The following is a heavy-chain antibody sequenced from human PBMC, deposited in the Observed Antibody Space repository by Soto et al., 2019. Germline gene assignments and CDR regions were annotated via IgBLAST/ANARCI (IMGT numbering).Heavy chain of an antibody. CDR1: GFTFSSYG. CDR2: ISFDGRNQ. J-gene: IGHJ4*02. CDR3: ATDSRKGSTGWSTYPFDY. V-gene: IGHV3-30*03. Sequence: GGTLRLSCAASGFTFSSYGMHWVRQAPGKGLEWVSVISFDGRNQYYADSVKGRFTISRDNSKNTLFLQMNSLRAEDTAVYYCATDSRKGSTGWSTYPFDYWGQGTLVTVSS. D-gene: IGHD6-19*01.